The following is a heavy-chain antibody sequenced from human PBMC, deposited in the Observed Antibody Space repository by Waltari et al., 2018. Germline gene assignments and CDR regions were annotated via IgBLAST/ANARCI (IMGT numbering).Heavy chain of an antibody. D-gene: IGHD3-16*01. CDR1: GFTFGTYS. CDR2: ISGSGTGT. J-gene: IGHJ4*02. CDR3: ATFKGDY. V-gene: IGHV3-23*01. Sequence: EVQLLESGGGLVQPGGSLRLSCAACGFTFGTYSMSWVRQVPGEGLEWVSSISGSGTGTYYADSVKGRFTISRDNSKNTLSLQMNSLRAEDTALYYCATFKGDYWGQGTLVTVSS.